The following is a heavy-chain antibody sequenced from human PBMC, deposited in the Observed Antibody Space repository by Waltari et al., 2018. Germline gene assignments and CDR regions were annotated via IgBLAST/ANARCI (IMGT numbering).Heavy chain of an antibody. CDR2: IYYTGPT. CDR3: ARREYSSHWTGY. Sequence: QLQLQESGPGLVKPSETLSLTCTVSGASIDGRSFYWGWIRQAPGKRLEWIGSIYYTGPTYYNPSFKSRVTIAVDTSKNRFSLNLASMTAADTAVYYCARREYSSHWTGYWGRGALVTVSS. D-gene: IGHD5-18*01. V-gene: IGHV4-39*01. J-gene: IGHJ4*02. CDR1: GASIDGRSFY.